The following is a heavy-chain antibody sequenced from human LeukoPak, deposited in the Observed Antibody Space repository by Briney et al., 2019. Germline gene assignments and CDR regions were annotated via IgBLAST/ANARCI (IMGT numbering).Heavy chain of an antibody. CDR1: GGSISSGGYY. J-gene: IGHJ5*02. D-gene: IGHD1-14*01. CDR3: ARLKKGTTTIGGLDP. Sequence: SETLSLTCTVSGGSISSGGYYWNWIRQHPGKGLEWIGYIYYSGSTSYNPSLKSRVTILVDTSKNQFSLKLSSVTAADTAVYYCARLKKGTTTIGGLDPWGQGTLVTVSS. CDR2: IYYSGST. V-gene: IGHV4-30-4*08.